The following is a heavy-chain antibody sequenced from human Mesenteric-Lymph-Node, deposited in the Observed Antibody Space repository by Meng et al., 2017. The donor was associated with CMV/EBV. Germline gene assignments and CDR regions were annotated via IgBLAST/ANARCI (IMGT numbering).Heavy chain of an antibody. CDR1: GFTVSSNY. CDR3: ARLYCSSTSCYEDY. D-gene: IGHD2-2*01. V-gene: IGHV3-66*02. CDR2: IYSGGST. J-gene: IGHJ4*02. Sequence: GGSLRLSCAASGFTVSSNYMSWVRQAPGKGLEWLSVIYSGGSTYYADSVKGRFTISRDNSKNTLFLQMNSLRAEDTAVYYCARLYCSSTSCYEDYWGQGTLVTVSS.